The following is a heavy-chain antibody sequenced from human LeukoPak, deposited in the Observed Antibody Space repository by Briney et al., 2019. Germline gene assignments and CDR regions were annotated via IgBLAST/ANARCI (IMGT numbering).Heavy chain of an antibody. D-gene: IGHD3-10*01. Sequence: GASVKVSCKASGGTFSSYAISWVRQAPGQGLEWMGGIIPIFGTANYAQKFQGRVTITTDESTSTAYMELSSLRSEDTAVYYCARGGYKGFGELLNYFDYWGQGTLVTVSS. J-gene: IGHJ4*02. V-gene: IGHV1-69*05. CDR2: IIPIFGTA. CDR1: GGTFSSYA. CDR3: ARGGYKGFGELLNYFDY.